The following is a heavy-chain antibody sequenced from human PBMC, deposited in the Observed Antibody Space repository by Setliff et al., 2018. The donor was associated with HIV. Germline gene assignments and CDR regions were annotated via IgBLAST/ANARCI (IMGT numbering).Heavy chain of an antibody. J-gene: IGHJ6*03. Sequence: GGSLRLSCAASGFTFRTYAMHWVRQAPGKGLVWVSRVNSDGRSTNYADSVKGRVTMSRDNAKNTLHLQMNSLRAEDTALYYCARGDQTGYYTTYYYYMDLWGKGTTVTVSS. CDR1: GFTFRTYA. V-gene: IGHV3-74*01. CDR3: ARGDQTGYYTTYYYYMDL. D-gene: IGHD3-9*01. CDR2: VNSDGRST.